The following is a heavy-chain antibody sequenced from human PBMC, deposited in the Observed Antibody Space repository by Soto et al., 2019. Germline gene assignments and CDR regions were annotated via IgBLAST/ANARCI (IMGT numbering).Heavy chain of an antibody. D-gene: IGHD1-1*01. CDR3: ARGRGTEYYYYYYMDV. J-gene: IGHJ6*03. V-gene: IGHV1-18*01. CDR1: GYTFTSYG. CDR2: ISAYNGNT. Sequence: ASVKVSCKASGYTFTSYGISWVRQAPGQGLEWMGWISAYNGNTNYAQKLQGRVTMTTNTSTSTAYMELSSLRSEDTAVYYCARGRGTEYYYYYYMDVWGKGTTVTVSS.